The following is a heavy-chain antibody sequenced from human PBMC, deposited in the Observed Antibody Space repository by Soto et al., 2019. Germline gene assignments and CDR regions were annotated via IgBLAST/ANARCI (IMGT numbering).Heavy chain of an antibody. CDR1: GDFISTYY. Sequence: PSETLSLTCTVSGDFISTYYWNWIRQPPGKGLEWLGYISYSGSTNYNPSLKSRVTISVDTSKNQFSLKLTSVTAADTAVYYCAAPPRYWGQGTLVTVS. CDR3: AAPPRY. V-gene: IGHV4-59*01. CDR2: ISYSGST. D-gene: IGHD6-6*01. J-gene: IGHJ4*02.